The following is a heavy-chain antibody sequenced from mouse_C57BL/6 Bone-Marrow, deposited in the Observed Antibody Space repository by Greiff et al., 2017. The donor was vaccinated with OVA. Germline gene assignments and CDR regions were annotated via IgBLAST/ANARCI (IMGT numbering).Heavy chain of an antibody. CDR2: IYPRSGNT. Sequence: QVQLKQSGAELARPGASVKLSCKASGYTFTSYGISWVKQRTGQGLEWIGEIYPRSGNTYYNEKFKGKATLTADKSSSTAYMELRSLTSEDSAVYFCARLAGDWYFDVWGTGTTVTVSS. CDR1: GYTFTSYG. CDR3: ARLAGDWYFDV. V-gene: IGHV1-81*01. D-gene: IGHD4-1*01. J-gene: IGHJ1*03.